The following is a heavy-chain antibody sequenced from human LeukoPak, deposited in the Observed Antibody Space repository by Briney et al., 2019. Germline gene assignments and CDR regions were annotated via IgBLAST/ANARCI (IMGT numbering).Heavy chain of an antibody. CDR3: VRGDVRDY. Sequence: GGSLRLSCAASGFTFSSYWMHWVRLAPGKGLVWVSHINRDGSTTNYADSVKGRFTISRDNAKNTLYLHMNSLRAEDTAVYHCVRGDVRDYWGQGTLVTVSS. V-gene: IGHV3-74*01. J-gene: IGHJ4*02. D-gene: IGHD2-21*01. CDR1: GFTFSSYW. CDR2: INRDGSTT.